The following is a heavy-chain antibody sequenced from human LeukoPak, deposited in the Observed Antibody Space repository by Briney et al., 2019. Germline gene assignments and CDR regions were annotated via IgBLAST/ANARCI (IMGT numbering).Heavy chain of an antibody. CDR2: TYYTSKLNT. Sequence: SQTLSLSCAISGDSVSTSGVAWNWGRQSPSRGLEWLGRTYYTSKLNTDYAVSVKSLIVVNPDTSKNQFSLQLNSVTSEDTAVYYCARGRASAFDVWGQGTMVTVSS. CDR3: ARGRASAFDV. V-gene: IGHV6-1*01. CDR1: GDSVSTSGVA. D-gene: IGHD6-25*01. J-gene: IGHJ3*01.